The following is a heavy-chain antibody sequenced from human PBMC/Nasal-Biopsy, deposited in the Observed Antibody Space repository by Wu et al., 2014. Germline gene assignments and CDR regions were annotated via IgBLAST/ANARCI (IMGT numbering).Heavy chain of an antibody. V-gene: IGHV1-18*01. J-gene: IGHJ5*01. CDR2: ISGHNGNT. D-gene: IGHD3-10*01. CDR1: GFIFSRFG. Sequence: VKVSCKASGFIFSRFGVSWVRQAPGQGLEWMGWISGHNGNTKYAQKFQGRVIMTTETTTSTVYMELRSLRSDDTAVYYCARDHTYGSGSYYSYLNWFDFWGQGTLVTVSS. CDR3: ARDHTYGSGSYYSYLNWFDF.